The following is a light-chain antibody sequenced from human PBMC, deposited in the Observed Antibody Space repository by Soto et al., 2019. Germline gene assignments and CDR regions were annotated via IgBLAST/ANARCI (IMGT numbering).Light chain of an antibody. J-gene: IGLJ3*02. CDR3: QSYDSSLSVWV. CDR1: SSNIGAGYD. CDR2: GNN. Sequence: QSVLTQPPSESGAPGQRVTISCTGSSSNIGAGYDVHWYHQLPGTAPKLLIYGNNNRPSGVPDRFSGSRSGTSASLAITGLQAEDEADYYCQSYDSSLSVWVFGGGTKLTVL. V-gene: IGLV1-40*01.